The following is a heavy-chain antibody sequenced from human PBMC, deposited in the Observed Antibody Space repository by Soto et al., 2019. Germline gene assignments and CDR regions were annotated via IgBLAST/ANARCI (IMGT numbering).Heavy chain of an antibody. CDR3: VLWPPYYFDY. D-gene: IGHD3-10*01. V-gene: IGHV3-21*04. CDR2: ISSSSSYI. J-gene: IGHJ4*02. Sequence: SAFTFSSYSMNWVRQSPGKWLEWVSSISSSSSYIYYADSVKGRFTISRDNAKNSLYLQMNSLRAEDTAVYYCVLWPPYYFDYWGQGTLVTVSS. CDR1: AFTFSSYS.